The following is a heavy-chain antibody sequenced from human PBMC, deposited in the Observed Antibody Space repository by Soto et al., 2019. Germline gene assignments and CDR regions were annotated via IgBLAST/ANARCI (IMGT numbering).Heavy chain of an antibody. D-gene: IGHD3-16*01. J-gene: IGHJ4*02. CDR1: GDSMATGGHY. CDR3: ARDKDLQPAVWGF. V-gene: IGHV4-31*03. CDR2: VYYSGAT. Sequence: SETLSLTCTVSGDSMATGGHYYNWIRQVPGKGLEWIGYVYYSGATHYTPSLRARATISRDTSKNQFSLRLISVTAADTALYYCARDKDLQPAVWGFWGQGIQVTSPQ.